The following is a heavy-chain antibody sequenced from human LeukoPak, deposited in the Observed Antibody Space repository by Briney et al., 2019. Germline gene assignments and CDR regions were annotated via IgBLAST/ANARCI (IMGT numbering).Heavy chain of an antibody. CDR1: GGSFSGYY. CDR2: INHSGST. CDR3: ARDDQYSYGLDY. J-gene: IGHJ4*02. Sequence: PSETLSLTCAVYGGSFSGYYWSWIRQPPGKGLEWIGEINHSGSTNYNPSLKSRVTISVDTSKNQFSLKLSSVTAADTAVYYCARDDQYSYGLDYWGQGTLVTVSS. D-gene: IGHD5-18*01. V-gene: IGHV4-34*01.